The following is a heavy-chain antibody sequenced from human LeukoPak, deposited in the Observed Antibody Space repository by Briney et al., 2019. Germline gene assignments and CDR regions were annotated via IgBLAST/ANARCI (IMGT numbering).Heavy chain of an antibody. CDR1: GFTFSTYG. CDR3: ARNSGEIVASLY. CDR2: IRFDGSNK. Sequence: GGSLRLSCAASGFTFSTYGMHWVCQAPGKGLEWVAFIRFDGSNKYYADSVKGRFTISRDNSKNTLYLQMNSLRAEDTAVYYCARNSGEIVASLYWGQGTLVTVPS. D-gene: IGHD5-12*01. J-gene: IGHJ4*02. V-gene: IGHV3-30*02.